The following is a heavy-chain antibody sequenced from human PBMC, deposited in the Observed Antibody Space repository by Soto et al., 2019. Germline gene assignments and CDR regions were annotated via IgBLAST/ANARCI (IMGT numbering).Heavy chain of an antibody. J-gene: IGHJ3*02. CDR2: IFSNDEK. Sequence: QVTLKESGPVLVKPTETLTLTCTVSGFSLSNARMGVSWIRQPPGKALEWLAHIFSNDEKSYSTSLKSRLTISKHTSKSQVVLTRTNMDPVDTATYYCARIQGGVRAAAGDAFDIWGQGTMVTVSS. D-gene: IGHD6-13*01. CDR3: ARIQGGVRAAAGDAFDI. V-gene: IGHV2-26*01. CDR1: GFSLSNARMG.